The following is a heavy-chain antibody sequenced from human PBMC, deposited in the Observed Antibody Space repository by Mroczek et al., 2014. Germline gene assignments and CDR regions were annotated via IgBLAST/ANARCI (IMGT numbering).Heavy chain of an antibody. CDR3: ARSRPQLGFDY. J-gene: IGHJ4*02. CDR2: IYYSGST. V-gene: IGHV4-59*01. CDR1: GGSISSYY. Sequence: QVQLQQWGPGLVKPSETLSLTCTVSGGSISSYYWSWIRQPPGKGLEWIGYIYYSGSTNYNPSLKSRVTISVDTSKNQFSLKLSSVTAADTAVYYCARSRPQLGFDYWGQGTLVTVSS. D-gene: IGHD6-13*01.